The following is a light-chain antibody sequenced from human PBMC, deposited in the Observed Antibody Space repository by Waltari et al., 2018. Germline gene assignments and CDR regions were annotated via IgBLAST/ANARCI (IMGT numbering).Light chain of an antibody. CDR3: SSYTTSTTLI. CDR2: DVT. V-gene: IGLV2-14*01. J-gene: IGLJ2*01. CDR1: SSDVRNYNY. Sequence: QSALTQPASVSGSPGQSSTISFTGTSSDVRNYNYVSWYQQHPGKAPTLIIYDVTKRPSGVSNRFSGSKSGNTASLTISRLQAEDEADYYCSSYTTSTTLIFGGGTKLTVL.